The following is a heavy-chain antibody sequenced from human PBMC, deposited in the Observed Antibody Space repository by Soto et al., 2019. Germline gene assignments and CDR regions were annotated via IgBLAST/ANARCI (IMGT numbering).Heavy chain of an antibody. CDR1: GYTLTELS. Sequence: GASVKVSCKVSGYTLTELSMHWVRQAPGKGLEWMGGFDPEDGETIYAQKFQGRVTMTEDTSTDTAYMELSSLRSEDTAVYYCATLYYYGSGSYYNVGHYYYGMDVWGQGTTVTVSS. D-gene: IGHD3-10*01. CDR2: FDPEDGET. V-gene: IGHV1-24*01. CDR3: ATLYYYGSGSYYNVGHYYYGMDV. J-gene: IGHJ6*02.